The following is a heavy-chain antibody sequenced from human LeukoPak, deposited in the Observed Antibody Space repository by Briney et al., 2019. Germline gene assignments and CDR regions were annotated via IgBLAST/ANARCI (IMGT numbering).Heavy chain of an antibody. V-gene: IGHV3-53*01. D-gene: IGHD6-19*01. CDR3: ARRDTTGWFHHFDY. CDR1: GFTVSSNS. Sequence: QPGGSLRLSCAASGFTVSSNSMTWVRQAPGKGLEWVSILYNGGGANYADSVEGRFTISRDNSRNTLFLQMNSLRDEDTAVYYCARRDTTGWFHHFDYWGQGTLVTVSS. CDR2: LYNGGGA. J-gene: IGHJ4*02.